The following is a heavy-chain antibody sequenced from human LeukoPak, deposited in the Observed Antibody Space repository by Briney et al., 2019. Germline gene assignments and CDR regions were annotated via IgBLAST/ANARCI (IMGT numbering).Heavy chain of an antibody. J-gene: IGHJ4*02. D-gene: IGHD6-19*01. CDR3: ARGLSIAVAFDY. CDR1: GCTFSSYA. V-gene: IGHV1-69*01. Sequence: ASVKVSCKASGCTFSSYAISWVRQAPGQGLEWMGGIIPIFGTADYAQKFQGRVTITADESTSTAYMELSSLRSEDTAVYYCARGLSIAVAFDYWGQGTLVTVSS. CDR2: IIPIFGTA.